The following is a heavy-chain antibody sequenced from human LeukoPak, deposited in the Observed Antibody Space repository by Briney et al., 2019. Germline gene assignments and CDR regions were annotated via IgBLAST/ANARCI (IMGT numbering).Heavy chain of an antibody. CDR2: LSGSGGTT. CDR3: AKGGSTSRVTTSRVVFGYYYYLDV. Sequence: PGGSLRLSCAASGFTFSSHAMSWVRQAPGKGLEWVSSLSGSGGTTYHADSVKGRFSISRDSSKNTLYLQLNSLRAEDTAVYYCAKGGSTSRVTTSRVVFGYYYYLDVWGKGTPVTVSS. CDR1: GFTFSSHA. V-gene: IGHV3-23*01. J-gene: IGHJ6*03. D-gene: IGHD4-17*01.